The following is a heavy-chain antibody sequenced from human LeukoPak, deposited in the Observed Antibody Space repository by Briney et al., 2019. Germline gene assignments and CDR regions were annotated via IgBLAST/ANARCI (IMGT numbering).Heavy chain of an antibody. D-gene: IGHD6-19*01. CDR1: GFTFSSYG. CDR3: AKVAGTPFDY. V-gene: IGHV3-30*18. CDR2: ISYDGSNK. J-gene: IGHJ4*02. Sequence: PGRSLRLSCAASGFTFSSYGMRWVRQAPGKGLEWVAVISYDGSNKYYADSVKGRFTISRDNSKNSLYLQMNSLRAEDTAVYYCAKVAGTPFDYWGQGTLVTVSS.